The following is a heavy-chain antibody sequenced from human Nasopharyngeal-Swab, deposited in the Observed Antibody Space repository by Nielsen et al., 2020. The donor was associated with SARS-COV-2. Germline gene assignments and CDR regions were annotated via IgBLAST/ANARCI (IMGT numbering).Heavy chain of an antibody. Sequence: GGSLRLSCAASGFTFRDYYMSWIRQAPGKGLEWVSYISSSGSIIYYADSVKGRFTISRDNAKNSLFLQMNSLRDEDTAVYYCAKDGAAAVGWFNWFDPWGQGTLVTVSS. CDR3: AKDGAAAVGWFNWFDP. CDR2: ISSSGSII. V-gene: IGHV3-11*04. D-gene: IGHD6-13*01. J-gene: IGHJ5*02. CDR1: GFTFRDYY.